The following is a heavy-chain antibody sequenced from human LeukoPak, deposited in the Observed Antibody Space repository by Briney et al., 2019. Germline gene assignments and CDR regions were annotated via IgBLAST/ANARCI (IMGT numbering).Heavy chain of an antibody. Sequence: SVKVSCKASGGTFSSYTISRVRQAPGQGLEWMGRIIPILGIANYAQKFQSRVTITADKSTSTAYMELSSLRSEDTAVYYCARERANLQNWFDPWGQGTLVTVSS. J-gene: IGHJ5*02. CDR2: IIPILGIA. CDR3: ARERANLQNWFDP. V-gene: IGHV1-69*04. CDR1: GGTFSSYT.